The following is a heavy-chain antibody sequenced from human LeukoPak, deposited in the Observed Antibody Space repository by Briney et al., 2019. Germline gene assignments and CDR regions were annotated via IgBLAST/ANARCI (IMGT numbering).Heavy chain of an antibody. CDR2: IYYSGST. Sequence: SETLSLTCTVSGGSISSYYWSWIRQPPGKGLEWIGYIYYSGSTNYNPSLKSRVTISIDTSKNQFSLKLSSVTAADTAVYYCAGLTAMGTYNWFDPWGQGTLVTVSS. D-gene: IGHD5-18*01. CDR1: GGSISSYY. CDR3: AGLTAMGTYNWFDP. J-gene: IGHJ5*02. V-gene: IGHV4-59*01.